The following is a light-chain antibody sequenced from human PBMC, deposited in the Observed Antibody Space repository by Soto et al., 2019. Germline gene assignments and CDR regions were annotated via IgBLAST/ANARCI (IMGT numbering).Light chain of an antibody. V-gene: IGKV3-11*01. CDR1: QNVRTF. J-gene: IGKJ1*01. CDR2: GAS. Sequence: EVVLTQSPATLSLSPGERATLSCRASQNVRTFLDWYQQKPGQAPMLLIYGASNRATGIPARFSGSGSGTDFTLTISCLEPEDFAVYYCQQHSHWPPWTFGQGTRVEIQ. CDR3: QQHSHWPPWT.